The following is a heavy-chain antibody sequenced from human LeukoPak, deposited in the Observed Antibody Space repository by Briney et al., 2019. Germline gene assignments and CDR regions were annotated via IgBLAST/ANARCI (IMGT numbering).Heavy chain of an antibody. CDR1: GFTVSSNY. CDR3: ARDWGIDL. J-gene: IGHJ3*01. D-gene: IGHD3-16*01. V-gene: IGHV3-66*02. Sequence: TAGSLTLSCAASGFTVSSNYMSWIRQAPGKGLEWVSDIYSGGSTYYAHSLKGRFTISRDNSKNTLYLQMNSLTAEDTAVYYCARDWGIDLWGQGKRVIVS. CDR2: IYSGGST.